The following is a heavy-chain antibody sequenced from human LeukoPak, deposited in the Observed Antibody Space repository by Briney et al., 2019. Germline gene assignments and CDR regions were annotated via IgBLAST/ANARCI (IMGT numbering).Heavy chain of an antibody. CDR2: IYSGGST. D-gene: IGHD5-24*01. CDR1: GFTFNNYA. J-gene: IGHJ3*02. Sequence: PGGSLRLSCAASGFTFNNYAMTWVRQAPGKGLEWVSAIYSGGSTYYADSVKGRFTISRDNSKNTLYLQMNSLRAEDTAVYYCARDKRDGYNWAFDIWGQGTMVTVSS. V-gene: IGHV3-66*01. CDR3: ARDKRDGYNWAFDI.